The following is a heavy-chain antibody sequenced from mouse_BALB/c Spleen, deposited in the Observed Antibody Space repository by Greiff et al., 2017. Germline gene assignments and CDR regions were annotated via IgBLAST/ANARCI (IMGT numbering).Heavy chain of an antibody. Sequence: QVQLQQSGPELVRPGVSVKISCKGSSYTFTDYAMHWVKQSHAKSLEWIGVISTYYGNTNYNQKFKGKATMTVDKSSSTAYMELARLTSEDSAVYYCARGSYFDYWGQGTTLTVSS. CDR2: ISTYYGNT. CDR3: ARGSYFDY. CDR1: SYTFTDYA. V-gene: IGHV1-67*01. J-gene: IGHJ2*01.